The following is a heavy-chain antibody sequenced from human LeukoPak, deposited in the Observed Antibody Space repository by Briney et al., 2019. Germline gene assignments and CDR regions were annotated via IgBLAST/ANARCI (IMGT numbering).Heavy chain of an antibody. CDR2: INHSGST. D-gene: IGHD6-13*01. CDR3: ARDRPHISGAAGLYYGMDV. CDR1: GGSFSGYY. J-gene: IGHJ6*02. Sequence: SETLSLTCAVYGGSFSGYYWSWIRQPPGKGLEWIGEINHSGSTNYNPSLKSRVTISVDTSKNQFSLKLSSVTAADTAVYYCARDRPHISGAAGLYYGMDVWGQGTTVTVSS. V-gene: IGHV4-34*01.